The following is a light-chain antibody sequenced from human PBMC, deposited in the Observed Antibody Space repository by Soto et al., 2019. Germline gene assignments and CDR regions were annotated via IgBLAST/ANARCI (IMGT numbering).Light chain of an antibody. J-gene: IGLJ2*01. V-gene: IGLV1-40*01. Sequence: QSVLTRPPSVSGAPGQRVTISCTGSSSNIGAGYDVHWYQQLPGTAPKLLIYGNSNRPSGVPDRFSGSKSGTSASLAITGLQAEDEADYYCQSYDSSLSGSRGVFGGGTKLTVL. CDR2: GNS. CDR1: SSNIGAGYD. CDR3: QSYDSSLSGSRGV.